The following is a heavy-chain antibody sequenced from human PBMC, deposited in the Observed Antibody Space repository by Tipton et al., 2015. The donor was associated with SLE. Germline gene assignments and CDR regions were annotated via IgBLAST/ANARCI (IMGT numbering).Heavy chain of an antibody. CDR1: GGSFSGYY. CDR2: IYHSGST. CDR3: ATDGGAGGNADN. Sequence: TLSLTCAVYGGSFSGYYWSWIRQPPGKGLEWIGEIYHSGSTNYNPSLKSRVTISVDTSKNQFSLKLSSVTAADTAVYYCATDGGAGGNADNWGQGTLVTVSS. J-gene: IGHJ4*02. V-gene: IGHV4-34*01. D-gene: IGHD4-23*01.